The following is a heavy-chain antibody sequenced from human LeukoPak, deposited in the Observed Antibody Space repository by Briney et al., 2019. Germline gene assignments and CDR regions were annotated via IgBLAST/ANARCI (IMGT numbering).Heavy chain of an antibody. J-gene: IGHJ3*02. V-gene: IGHV3-30-3*01. CDR2: ISYDGSNK. CDR3: ARGGTIVATYAYI. D-gene: IGHD5-12*01. CDR1: GFTFSSYA. Sequence: PGGSLRLSCAASGFTFSSYAMHWVRQAPGKGLEWVAVISYDGSNKYYADSVKGRFTIFGDNSKNTLYLQMNRLRAETAAFYCAARGGTIVATYAYIWGQGTMVTVSS.